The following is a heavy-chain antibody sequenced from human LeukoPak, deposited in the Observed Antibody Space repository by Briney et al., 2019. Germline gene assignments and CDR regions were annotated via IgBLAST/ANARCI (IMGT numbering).Heavy chain of an antibody. D-gene: IGHD3-10*01. CDR1: GFTFGSYW. J-gene: IGHJ4*02. V-gene: IGHV3-74*01. CDR3: ARLLARGSGTI. CDR2: INSDGSST. Sequence: GGPLRFSVAASGFTFGSYWMHWVPQAPGKGRVWVSRINSDGSSTSYADSVKGRFTISRDNAKNTLYLQMNSLRAEDTAVYYCARLLARGSGTIWGQGTLVTVSS.